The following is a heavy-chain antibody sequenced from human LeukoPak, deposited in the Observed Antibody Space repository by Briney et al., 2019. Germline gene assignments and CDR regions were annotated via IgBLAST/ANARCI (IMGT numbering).Heavy chain of an antibody. CDR3: ARASGYSGYDWVYYFDY. Sequence: SETLSLTCTVSGGSISSYYWSWIRQPAGKGLEWIGRIYTSGSTNYNPSLKSRVTMSVDTSKNRFSLKLSSVTAADTAVYYCARASGYSGYDWVYYFDYWGQGTLVTVSS. D-gene: IGHD5-12*01. V-gene: IGHV4-4*07. CDR1: GGSISSYY. J-gene: IGHJ4*01. CDR2: IYTSGST.